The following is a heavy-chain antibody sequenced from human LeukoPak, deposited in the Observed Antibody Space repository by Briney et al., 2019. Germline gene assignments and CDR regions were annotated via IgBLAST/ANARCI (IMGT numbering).Heavy chain of an antibody. D-gene: IGHD5-12*01. CDR1: GFSLSTSGVG. Sequence: SGPTLVKPTQTLTLTCTFSGFSLSTSGVGVGWIRQPPGKALEWLALIYWDDDKRYSPSLKSRLTITKDTSKNQVVLTMTNMDPVDTATYYCARAREDGYDNMNAFDIWGQGTMVTVSS. J-gene: IGHJ3*02. CDR3: ARAREDGYDNMNAFDI. V-gene: IGHV2-5*02. CDR2: IYWDDDK.